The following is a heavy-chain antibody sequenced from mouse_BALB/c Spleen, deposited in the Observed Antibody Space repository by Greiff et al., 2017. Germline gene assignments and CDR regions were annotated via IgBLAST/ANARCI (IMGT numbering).Heavy chain of an antibody. CDR3: ARSSSSPFAY. V-gene: IGHV14-3*02. D-gene: IGHD1-1*01. Sequence: VQLQQSGAELVKPGASVKLSCTVSGFNIKDNYMHWVQQRPEQGLEWIGRIDPANGNTKYDPKFQGKATIEADTTSNTAYLQLSSLTSEDTAVYYCARSSSSPFAYWGQGTMVTVSA. CDR1: GFNIKDNY. CDR2: IDPANGNT. J-gene: IGHJ3*01.